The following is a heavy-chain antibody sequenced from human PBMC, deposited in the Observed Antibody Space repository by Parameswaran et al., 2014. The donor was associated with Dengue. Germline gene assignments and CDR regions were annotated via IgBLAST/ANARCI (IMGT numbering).Heavy chain of an antibody. J-gene: IGHJ6*02. CDR2: IIPILGIA. CDR3: ARDWDPNCSSTSCSYYYYYGMDV. V-gene: IGHV1-69*04. D-gene: IGHD2-2*01. Sequence: WVRQAPGQGLEWMGRIIPILGIANYAQKFQGRVTITADKSTSTAYMELSSLRSEDTAVYYCARDWDPNCSSTSCSYYYYYGMDVWGQGTTVTVSS.